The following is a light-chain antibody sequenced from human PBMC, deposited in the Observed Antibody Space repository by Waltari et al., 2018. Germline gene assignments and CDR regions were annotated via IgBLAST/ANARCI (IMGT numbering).Light chain of an antibody. J-gene: IGKJ1*01. CDR1: ESVRRA. CDR2: DAS. CDR3: QHYRSLPVT. V-gene: IGKV3-20*01. Sequence: EIVLTQSPGTLSWSPGESATLSCRASESVRRALAWYQQRPGQAPRLLIYDASARATGIPDRFSGSGSGTDFSLTISRLEPEDFALYYCQHYRSLPVTFGQGTKVEIK.